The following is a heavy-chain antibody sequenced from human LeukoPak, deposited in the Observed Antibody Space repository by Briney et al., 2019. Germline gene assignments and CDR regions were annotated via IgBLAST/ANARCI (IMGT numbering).Heavy chain of an antibody. V-gene: IGHV3-21*01. CDR2: MSNSGSYI. Sequence: GGSLRLSCAASGFTFSSYSMNWFRQAPGKGLELVSSMSNSGSYIYYAESVQGRFTISRDNAKNSLFLQMNSLRDEDTAVYYCARDRDNGMDVWGKGTTVTVSS. D-gene: IGHD2-15*01. CDR1: GFTFSSYS. J-gene: IGHJ6*04. CDR3: ARDRDNGMDV.